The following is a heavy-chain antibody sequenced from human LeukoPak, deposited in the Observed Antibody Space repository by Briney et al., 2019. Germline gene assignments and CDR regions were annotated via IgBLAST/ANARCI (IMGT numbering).Heavy chain of an antibody. V-gene: IGHV4-34*01. J-gene: IGHJ6*02. Sequence: SETLSLTCAVYGGSFSGYYWSWIRQPPGKGLEWIGEINHSGSTNYNPSLKSRVTISVDTSKNQFSLKLSSVTAADTAVYYCARGRTVYAISRCYYYYGMDVWGQGATVTVSS. CDR1: GGSFSGYY. D-gene: IGHD2-8*01. CDR3: ARGRTVYAISRCYYYYGMDV. CDR2: INHSGST.